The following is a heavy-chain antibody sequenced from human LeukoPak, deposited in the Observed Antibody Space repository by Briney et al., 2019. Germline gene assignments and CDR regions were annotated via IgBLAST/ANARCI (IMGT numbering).Heavy chain of an antibody. CDR1: GFTFSSYA. V-gene: IGHV3-23*01. CDR3: AKEGADYPGDFMGV. Sequence: GGPLRLSCAASGFTFSSYAMSWVRQAPGKGLEWVSAINDRGSSTYDADSVTGRFTISRDNSKKTLYLQMNSLRAEDTAVYYCAKEGADYPGDFMGVWGKGTTVTVSS. CDR2: INDRGSST. D-gene: IGHD4-11*01. J-gene: IGHJ6*03.